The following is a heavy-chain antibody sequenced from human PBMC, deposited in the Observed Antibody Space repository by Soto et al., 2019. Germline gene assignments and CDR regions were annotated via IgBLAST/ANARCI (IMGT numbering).Heavy chain of an antibody. V-gene: IGHV3-23*01. Sequence: EVQLLESGGGLVQPGGSLRLSCAASGFTFSSYAMSWVRQAPGKGLEWVSAISGSGGSTYYADSVKGRFTISRDNSKNTLYLQMNSLRAEDTAVYYCAKDLGRSYCGGDCYYLWYFDLWGRGTLVTVSS. CDR1: GFTFSSYA. CDR2: ISGSGGST. CDR3: AKDLGRSYCGGDCYYLWYFDL. D-gene: IGHD2-21*02. J-gene: IGHJ2*01.